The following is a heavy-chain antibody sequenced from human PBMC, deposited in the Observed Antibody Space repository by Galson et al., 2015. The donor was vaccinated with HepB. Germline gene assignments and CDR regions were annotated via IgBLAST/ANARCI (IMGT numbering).Heavy chain of an antibody. Sequence: SLRLSCAVSGFTFSNYWMHWARQAPGKGLVWVSRTNDDGSSTTYADSVKGRFTISRDNAKNTLYLQMNSLRAEDTAVYYCAREVLAAATIDYWGQGTLVTVSS. CDR1: GFTFSNYW. D-gene: IGHD2-15*01. V-gene: IGHV3-74*01. CDR3: AREVLAAATIDY. J-gene: IGHJ4*02. CDR2: TNDDGSST.